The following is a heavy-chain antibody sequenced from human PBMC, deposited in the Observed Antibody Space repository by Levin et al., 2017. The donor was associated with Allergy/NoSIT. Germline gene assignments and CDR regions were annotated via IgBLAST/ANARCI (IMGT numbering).Heavy chain of an antibody. Sequence: SLKISCAASGFTFGDYAMHWVRQAPGKGLEWVSGINWNRDKIGYADSVRARFTSSRDNAKNSLYLQMNSLGPETTALYSCAKGLNGGSPSTFDYWGQGTLVSVSS. D-gene: IGHD7-27*01. CDR3: AKGLNGGSPSTFDY. J-gene: IGHJ4*02. CDR2: INWNRDKI. V-gene: IGHV3-9*01. CDR1: GFTFGDYA.